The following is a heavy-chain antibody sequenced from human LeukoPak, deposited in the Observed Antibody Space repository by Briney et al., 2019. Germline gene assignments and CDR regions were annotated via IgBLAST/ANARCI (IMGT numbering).Heavy chain of an antibody. D-gene: IGHD3-22*01. J-gene: IGHJ6*03. CDR1: GGATISYY. CDR3: ARLKFYDSTGYSPGYYMDV. CDR2: IYPTGNT. V-gene: IGHV4-4*07. Sequence: SESLSLTCSVSGGATISYYWSWIRQPAGKEPAWIGCIYPTGNTDYNPSLKTRVTMSTDLSKKQFSLRLRSVTAADTAVYYCARLKFYDSTGYSPGYYMDVWGKGTAVTVSS.